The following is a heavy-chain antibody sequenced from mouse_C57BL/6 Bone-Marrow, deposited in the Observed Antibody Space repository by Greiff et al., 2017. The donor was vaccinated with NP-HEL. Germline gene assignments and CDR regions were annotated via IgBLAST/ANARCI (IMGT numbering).Heavy chain of an antibody. V-gene: IGHV1-22*01. CDR1: GYTFTDYN. Sequence: VQLQQSGPELVKPGASVKMSCKASGYTFTDYNMHWVKQSHGKSLEWIGYINPNNGGTSYNQKFKGKATLTVNKSSSTAYMELRSLTSEDSAVYYCARRGYSNYVGFAYWGQGTLVTVSA. D-gene: IGHD2-5*01. CDR3: ARRGYSNYVGFAY. CDR2: INPNNGGT. J-gene: IGHJ3*01.